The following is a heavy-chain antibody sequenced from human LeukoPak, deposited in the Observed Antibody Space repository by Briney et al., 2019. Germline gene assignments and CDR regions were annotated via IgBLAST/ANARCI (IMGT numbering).Heavy chain of an antibody. CDR3: ARLLLWFGELFGPPDY. CDR1: GFTFSDYY. J-gene: IGHJ4*02. CDR2: ISSSRSTI. V-gene: IGHV3-11*04. D-gene: IGHD3-10*01. Sequence: GGSLRLSCAASGFTFSDYYMSWIRQAPGKGLEWVSYISSSRSTIYYADSVKGRFTISRDNAKNSLYLQMNSLRAEDTAVYYCARLLLWFGELFGPPDYWGQGTLVTVSS.